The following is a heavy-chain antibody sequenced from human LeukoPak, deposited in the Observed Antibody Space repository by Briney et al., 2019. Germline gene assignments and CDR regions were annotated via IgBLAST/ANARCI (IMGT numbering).Heavy chain of an antibody. D-gene: IGHD3-22*01. V-gene: IGHV4-38-2*02. CDR3: ARDTYYYDSSGYLSFDY. CDR2: IYHSGST. J-gene: IGHJ4*02. Sequence: PSETLSLTCTVSGYSISSGYYWGWIRQPPGKGLEWIGSIYHSGSTYNNPSLKSRVTILLDTSKNKFSLNLSSLTAADTAVYYCARDTYYYDSSGYLSFDYWGQGTLVTVSS. CDR1: GYSISSGYY.